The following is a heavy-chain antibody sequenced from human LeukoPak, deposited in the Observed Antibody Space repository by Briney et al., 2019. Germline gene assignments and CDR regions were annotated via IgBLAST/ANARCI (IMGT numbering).Heavy chain of an antibody. D-gene: IGHD6-6*01. CDR2: ISAYNGNT. CDR3: ARDHDEGSSPYYFDY. J-gene: IGHJ4*02. V-gene: IGHV1-18*01. Sequence: ASVKVSCKASGYTFTSYGISWARQAPGQGLEWMGWISAYNGNTNYAQKLQGRVTMTTDTSTSTAYMELRSLRSDDTAVYYCARDHDEGSSPYYFDYWGQGTLVTVSS. CDR1: GYTFTSYG.